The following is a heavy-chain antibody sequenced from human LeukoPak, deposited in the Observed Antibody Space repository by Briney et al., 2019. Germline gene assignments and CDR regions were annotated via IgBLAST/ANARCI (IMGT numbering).Heavy chain of an antibody. Sequence: GGSLRLSCAASEFTFSDYYMSWIRQAPGKGLEWVSYISSSGSTIYYADSVKGRFTISRDNAKNSLYLQMNSLRAEDTAVYYCARDKGDCGGDCYPFDYWGQGTLVTVSS. J-gene: IGHJ4*02. D-gene: IGHD2-21*02. CDR1: EFTFSDYY. V-gene: IGHV3-11*01. CDR2: ISSSGSTI. CDR3: ARDKGDCGGDCYPFDY.